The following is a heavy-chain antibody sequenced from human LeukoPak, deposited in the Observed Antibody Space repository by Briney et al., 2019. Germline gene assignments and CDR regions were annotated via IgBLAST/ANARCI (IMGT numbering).Heavy chain of an antibody. V-gene: IGHV1-69*05. CDR3: ARELAADGTYFDY. D-gene: IGHD1/OR15-1a*01. CDR1: GGTFSSYA. Sequence: ASVKVSCKASGGTFSSYAISWVRQAPGQGLEWMGGIIPIFGTANYAQKFQGRVTITTDESTSTAYMELSSLRSEDTAVYYCARELAADGTYFDYWGHGTLVTVSS. J-gene: IGHJ4*01. CDR2: IIPIFGTA.